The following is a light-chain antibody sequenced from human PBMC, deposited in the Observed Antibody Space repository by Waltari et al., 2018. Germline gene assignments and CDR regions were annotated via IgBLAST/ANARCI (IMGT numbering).Light chain of an antibody. V-gene: IGKV2-30*02. CDR3: MQGTHWAPT. CDR1: QSLVRSYGNTN. Sequence: VLRKSPLSRPVPLGQPASISCTSIQSLVRSYGNTNMNWYQQRPGHSPRRLIYRVSNRDSGVPDRISGSGSGTDFRLTSNRVEAEDVGVDYCMQGTHWAPTFGGGTKVEIK. CDR2: RVS. J-gene: IGKJ4*01.